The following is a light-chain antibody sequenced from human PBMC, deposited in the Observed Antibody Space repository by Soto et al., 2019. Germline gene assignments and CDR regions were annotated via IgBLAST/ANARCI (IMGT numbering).Light chain of an antibody. CDR2: GAS. Sequence: EIVMTQSPANLSVSPGERATLSCRASQSVSSNLAWYQQKPGQAPRLLSYGASTRATGIPARFSGSGSGTEFTLTISSLQSEDFAVYYCQQYNNWPPYTFGQGTKLEIK. CDR1: QSVSSN. J-gene: IGKJ2*01. V-gene: IGKV3-15*01. CDR3: QQYNNWPPYT.